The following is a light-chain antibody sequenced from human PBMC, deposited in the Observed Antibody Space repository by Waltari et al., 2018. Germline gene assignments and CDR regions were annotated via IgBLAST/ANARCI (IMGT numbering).Light chain of an antibody. CDR1: QDISRW. V-gene: IGKV1-12*01. J-gene: IGKJ4*01. CDR2: DAS. Sequence: DIRMTQSPSSVSASVGDRVIITCRASQDISRWLAWYQQTPGKAPKFLIYDASNLQSGVPSRFSGTGSGTEFTLTISSLQPEDFATYYCQHGNTFPLTFGGGTKVEIK. CDR3: QHGNTFPLT.